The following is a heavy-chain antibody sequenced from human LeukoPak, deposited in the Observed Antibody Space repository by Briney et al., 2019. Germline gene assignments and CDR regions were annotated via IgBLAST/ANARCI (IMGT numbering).Heavy chain of an antibody. CDR1: GGSINYYY. CDR2: IYYSGGT. D-gene: IGHD3-10*01. CDR3: AREVGSGNSDRYFDY. J-gene: IGHJ4*02. V-gene: IGHV4-59*01. Sequence: SETLSLTCTVSGGSINYYYWMWIRQPPGKGLEWIGYIYYSGGTHYNPSLKSRVTMLVDTSKNQFSLKLTAVTAADTAVYYCAREVGSGNSDRYFDYWGQGTLVTVSS.